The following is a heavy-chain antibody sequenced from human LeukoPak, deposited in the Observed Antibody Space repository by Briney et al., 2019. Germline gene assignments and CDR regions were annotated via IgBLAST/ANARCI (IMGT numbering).Heavy chain of an antibody. CDR2: MNPNSGNT. CDR1: GYTFTSYD. V-gene: IGHV1-8*03. D-gene: IGHD4/OR15-4a*01. Sequence: ASVKVSCKASGYTFTSYDINWVRQATGQGLEWIGWMNPNSGNTGYAQKFQGRVTITRNTSISTAYMELSSLRSEDTAVYYCARAPGRARYYYYYMDVWGKGTTVTVSS. CDR3: ARAPGRARYYYYYMDV. J-gene: IGHJ6*03.